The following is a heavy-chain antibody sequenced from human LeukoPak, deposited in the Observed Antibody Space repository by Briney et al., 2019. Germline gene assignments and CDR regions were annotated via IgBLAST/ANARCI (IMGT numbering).Heavy chain of an antibody. J-gene: IGHJ6*02. CDR1: VFTVSSYT. Sequence: GGSLRLSCAASVFTVSSYTMKWVRQAPGKGLEWVSSTSSSSSYMYYATSVKGRFTISRDNAKNSLYLEMNSLRAEDTAVYYCARDGKNQLLGDYYYYGMDVWGQGTTVTVSS. CDR3: ARDGKNQLLGDYYYYGMDV. V-gene: IGHV3-21*01. D-gene: IGHD2-2*01. CDR2: TSSSSSYM.